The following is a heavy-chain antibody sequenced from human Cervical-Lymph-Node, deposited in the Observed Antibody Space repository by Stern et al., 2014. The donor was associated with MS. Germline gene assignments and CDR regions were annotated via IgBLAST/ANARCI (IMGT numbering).Heavy chain of an antibody. D-gene: IGHD1-26*01. V-gene: IGHV3-20*01. J-gene: IGHJ3*01. CDR2: THSQRATA. Sequence: DVQLVESGGNVVRPGGSVRLYCATSGFTFADYSMNLVRQAPGKGLEWVFGTHSQRATAGYAVSVKGRFTISRDNAKKSLYLQMNSLRAEDTAIYHCARESGSYSSASAFDVWGQGTMVIVSS. CDR1: GFTFADYS. CDR3: ARESGSYSSASAFDV.